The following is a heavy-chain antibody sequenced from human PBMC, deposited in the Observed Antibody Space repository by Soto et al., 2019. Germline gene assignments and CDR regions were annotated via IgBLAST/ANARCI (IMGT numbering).Heavy chain of an antibody. CDR3: ARGKGSAAAGTGSIDY. CDR1: GDSVSSNSAA. Sequence: SQTLSLTCAISGDSVSSNSAAWNWIRQSPSRGLEWLGRTYYRSKWYNDYAVSVKSRITINPDTSKNQFSLQLNSVTPEDTAVYYCARGKGSAAAGTGSIDYWGQGTLVTVSA. J-gene: IGHJ4*02. CDR2: TYYRSKWYN. V-gene: IGHV6-1*01. D-gene: IGHD6-13*01.